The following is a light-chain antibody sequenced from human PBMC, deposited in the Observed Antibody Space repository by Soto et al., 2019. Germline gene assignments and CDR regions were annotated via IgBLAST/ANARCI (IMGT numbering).Light chain of an antibody. CDR3: QQYDNLFFS. CDR2: DVF. Sequence: DIQMTQSPSSLSASVGDRVIITCQASQDISNYLNWYQKKPGKAPKLLIYDVFNLEAGVPSRFSGSGSGTDLTLNISSLQPEDIATYYCQQYDNLFFSFGGGTRVEIK. J-gene: IGKJ4*01. CDR1: QDISNY. V-gene: IGKV1-33*01.